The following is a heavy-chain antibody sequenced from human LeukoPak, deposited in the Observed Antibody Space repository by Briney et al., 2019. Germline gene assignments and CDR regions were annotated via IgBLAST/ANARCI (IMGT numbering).Heavy chain of an antibody. V-gene: IGHV3-53*01. Sequence: GGSLRLSCAASGFTFSSYSMNWVRQAPGKGLEWVSIIYSGGTTYYAESVKGRFTISRDNSKNTLYLQMNSLRVEDTAVYYCARDVRNRGGVDYFDYWGQGTLVTVSS. J-gene: IGHJ4*02. CDR1: GFTFSSYS. D-gene: IGHD1-14*01. CDR2: IYSGGTT. CDR3: ARDVRNRGGVDYFDY.